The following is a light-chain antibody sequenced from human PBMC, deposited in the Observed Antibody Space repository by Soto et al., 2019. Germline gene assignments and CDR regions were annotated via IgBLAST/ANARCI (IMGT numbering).Light chain of an antibody. V-gene: IGKV3-20*01. J-gene: IGKJ2*01. CDR3: QQYGNSPPFT. CDR2: GAS. CDR1: QSVSSSY. Sequence: EIVLTQSPGTLSLSPGERATLSCRASQSVSSSYLAWYQQKPGQAPRLLIYGASSRATGIPDRFSGSGSGTDFPLTINRLEPEDFAVYFCQQYGNSPPFTFGQGTKVEIK.